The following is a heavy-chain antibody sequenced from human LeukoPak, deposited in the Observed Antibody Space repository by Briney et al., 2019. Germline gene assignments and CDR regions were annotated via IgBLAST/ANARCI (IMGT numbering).Heavy chain of an antibody. Sequence: GGSLRLSCAASGFTFSSYAMHWVRQAPGKGLEWVAVISYDGSNKYYADSVKGRFTISRDNSKNTLYLQMNSLRAEDTAVYYCARGVLIVVVPAATSQGWFDPWGQGTLVTVSS. J-gene: IGHJ5*02. D-gene: IGHD2-2*01. V-gene: IGHV3-30-3*01. CDR2: ISYDGSNK. CDR3: ARGVLIVVVPAATSQGWFDP. CDR1: GFTFSSYA.